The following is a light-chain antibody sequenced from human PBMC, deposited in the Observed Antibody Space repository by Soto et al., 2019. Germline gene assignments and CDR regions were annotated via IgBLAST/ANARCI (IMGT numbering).Light chain of an antibody. V-gene: IGKV3-20*01. CDR3: QHYGISPSL. CDR2: GAS. Sequence: EIVLTQSPGTLSLSPGERATLSCRASQSVSSSYLAWYQQKPGQAPRPLIYGASSRAIGIQDRFSGSGSGTDFNLTISRLEPEYFAVYYCQHYGISPSLFGPGTQMVIK. CDR1: QSVSSSY. J-gene: IGKJ1*01.